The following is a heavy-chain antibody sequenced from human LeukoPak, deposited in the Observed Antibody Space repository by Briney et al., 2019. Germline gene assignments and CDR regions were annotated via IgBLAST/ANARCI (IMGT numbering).Heavy chain of an antibody. J-gene: IGHJ4*02. CDR3: AKDRFRVVGVY. Sequence: GGSLRLSCAASGFTFSSYAMSWVRQAPGKGLEWVSAISGSGGSTYYADSVKGRFTISRDNSENTLYLQMNSLRAEDTAVYYCAKDRFRVVGVYWGQGTLVTVSS. V-gene: IGHV3-23*01. D-gene: IGHD2-15*01. CDR1: GFTFSSYA. CDR2: ISGSGGST.